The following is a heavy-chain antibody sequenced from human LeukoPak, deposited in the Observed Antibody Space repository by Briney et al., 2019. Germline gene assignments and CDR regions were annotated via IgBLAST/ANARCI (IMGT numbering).Heavy chain of an antibody. CDR1: GYTFTSYG. CDR3: ARDMYYYDSSGYFDY. D-gene: IGHD3-22*01. V-gene: IGHV1-46*01. J-gene: IGHJ4*02. CDR2: INPSGGST. Sequence: ASVKVSCKASGYTFTSYGISWVRQAPGQGLEWMGIINPSGGSTSYAQKFQGRVTMTRDMSTSTVYMELSSLRSEDTAVYYCARDMYYYDSSGYFDYWGQGTLVTVSS.